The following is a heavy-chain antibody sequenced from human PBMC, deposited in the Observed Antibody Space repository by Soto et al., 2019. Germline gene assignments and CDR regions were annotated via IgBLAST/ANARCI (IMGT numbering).Heavy chain of an antibody. V-gene: IGHV1-69*01. Sequence: QVQLVQSGAEVKKPGSSVKVSCKASGGTFSSYAISWVRQAPGQGLEWMGGIIPIFGTANYAQKFQGRVTITADEATRTAYMELSSLRSEDTAVYYCARADDSSGYYYHDYGMDGWGQGTTVTVSS. D-gene: IGHD3-22*01. CDR2: IIPIFGTA. J-gene: IGHJ6*02. CDR1: GGTFSSYA. CDR3: ARADDSSGYYYHDYGMDG.